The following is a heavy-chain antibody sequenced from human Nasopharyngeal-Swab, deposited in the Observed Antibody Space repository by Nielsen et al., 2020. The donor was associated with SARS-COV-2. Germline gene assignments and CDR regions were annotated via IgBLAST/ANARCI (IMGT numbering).Heavy chain of an antibody. CDR3: ARQYGREMATIYY. D-gene: IGHD5-24*01. V-gene: IGHV4-39*01. CDR2: IYYSGST. CDR1: GGSISSGGYY. Sequence: SETLSLTCTVSGGSISSGGYYWGWIRQPPGKGLEWIGSIYYSGSTYYNPSLKSRVTISVDTSKNQFSLKLSSVTAADTAVYYCARQYGREMATIYYWGQGTLVTVSS. J-gene: IGHJ4*02.